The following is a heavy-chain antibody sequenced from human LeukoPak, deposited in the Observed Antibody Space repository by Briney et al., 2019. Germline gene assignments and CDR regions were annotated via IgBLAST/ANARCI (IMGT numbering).Heavy chain of an antibody. CDR1: GFTFSSYA. V-gene: IGHV3-23*01. CDR2: ISGSGGST. CDR3: ATVLRTFGTTGTTYYFDY. D-gene: IGHD1-1*01. Sequence: GGSLRLSCAASGFTFSSYALSWVRQAPGKGLEWVSAISGSGGSTYYADSVKGRFTISRDNSKNTLYLQMNSLRAEDTAVYYCATVLRTFGTTGTTYYFDYWGQGTLVTVSS. J-gene: IGHJ4*02.